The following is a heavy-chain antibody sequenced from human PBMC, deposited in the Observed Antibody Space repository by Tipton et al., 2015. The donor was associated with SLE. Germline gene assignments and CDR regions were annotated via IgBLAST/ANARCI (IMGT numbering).Heavy chain of an antibody. CDR3: ARDEYRYDGTGYHLLGHFDY. V-gene: IGHV4-59*01. CDR1: GGSISTYY. J-gene: IGHJ4*02. Sequence: TLSLTCTVSGGSISTYYWSWLRQPPGKGLEWIGYIYYSGSTNYNPSLKSRVTISVDTSKNQFSLKLSSVTAADTAVYYCARDEYRYDGTGYHLLGHFDYWGQGTLVTVSS. CDR2: IYYSGST. D-gene: IGHD3-22*01.